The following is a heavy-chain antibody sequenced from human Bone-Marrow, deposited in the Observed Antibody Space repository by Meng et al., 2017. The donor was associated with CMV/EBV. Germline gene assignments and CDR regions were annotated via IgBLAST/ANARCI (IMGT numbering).Heavy chain of an antibody. J-gene: IGHJ4*02. D-gene: IGHD1-14*01. V-gene: IGHV3-23*01. CDR1: GFTFSAFA. CDR3: AKLEGMGKVDY. CDR2: ISGSGGGT. Sequence: GESLKISCAASGFTFSAFAMHWVRQAPGKGLEWVSGISGSGGGTYYADSVKGRITISRDNSRNTLYLQMNSLRAEDTAIYYCAKLEGMGKVDYWGQGTLVTVSS.